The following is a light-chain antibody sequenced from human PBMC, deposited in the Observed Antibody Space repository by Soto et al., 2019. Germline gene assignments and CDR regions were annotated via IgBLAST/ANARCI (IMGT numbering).Light chain of an antibody. Sequence: VLTQSPATLSLSPGERATLSRRASENVRTFVDWYQQKPGQAPRLLLYGASNRATDIPARFSGSGSGTDFTLTISNLEPEDFAVYYCQQHSHWPPWTFGQGTKVDIK. CDR1: ENVRTF. V-gene: IGKV3-11*01. J-gene: IGKJ1*01. CDR3: QQHSHWPPWT. CDR2: GAS.